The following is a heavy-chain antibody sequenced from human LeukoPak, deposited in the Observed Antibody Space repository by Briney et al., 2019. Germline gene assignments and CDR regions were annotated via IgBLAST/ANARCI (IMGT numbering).Heavy chain of an antibody. Sequence: GSLRLSCAASGFTFSTFSLSWVRQAAGKGLEWVSGKSGSGDKIFYADSVKGRFTISRDNSKNTLYLQMNSLRAEDTAVYYCAKANWVSNADAVYWGQGALVTVSS. CDR1: GFTFSTFS. CDR2: KSGSGDKI. D-gene: IGHD7-27*01. J-gene: IGHJ4*02. CDR3: AKANWVSNADAVY. V-gene: IGHV3-23*01.